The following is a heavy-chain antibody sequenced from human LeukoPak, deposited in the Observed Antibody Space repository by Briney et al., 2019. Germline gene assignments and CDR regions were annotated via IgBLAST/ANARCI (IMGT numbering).Heavy chain of an antibody. V-gene: IGHV3-48*01. J-gene: IGHJ4*02. CDR3: ARTRSGFYFDY. D-gene: IGHD3-3*01. CDR2: ISTSSTSI. Sequence: GGSLRLSCAASGLTFSSYSVSWVRQAPGKGLDWVSYISTSSTSIYYADSVKGRFTISRDNAKNSLYLQLNSLRAEDTAVYYCARTRSGFYFDYWGQGTLVNVSS. CDR1: GLTFSSYS.